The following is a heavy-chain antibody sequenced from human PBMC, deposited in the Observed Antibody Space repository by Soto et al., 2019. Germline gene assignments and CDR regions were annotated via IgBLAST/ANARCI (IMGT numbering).Heavy chain of an antibody. CDR1: GYTFTGYY. V-gene: IGHV1-2*02. CDR2: INPNSGGT. Sequence: ASVKVSCKASGYTFTGYYMHWVRQAPGQGLEWMGWINPNSGGTNYAQKFQGRVTMTRDTSISTAYMELSRLRSDDTAVYYCARDQTDYDYVWGSYQIDYWGQGTLVTVSS. D-gene: IGHD3-16*02. J-gene: IGHJ4*02. CDR3: ARDQTDYDYVWGSYQIDY.